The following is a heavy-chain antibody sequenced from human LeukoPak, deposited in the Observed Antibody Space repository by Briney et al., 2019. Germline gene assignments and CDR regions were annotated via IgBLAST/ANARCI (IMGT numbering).Heavy chain of an antibody. J-gene: IGHJ4*02. V-gene: IGHV3-23*01. D-gene: IGHD4-17*01. CDR2: ISGSGGSR. Sequence: GGSLRLFCAASGFTFSSYAMSWVRQAPGKGLEWVSTISGSGGSRYYADSGKGRFTISRDNSKSTLFLQMNSLRAEDTAVYYCQTQAVTSDYWGQGTLVTVSS. CDR3: QTQAVTSDY. CDR1: GFTFSSYA.